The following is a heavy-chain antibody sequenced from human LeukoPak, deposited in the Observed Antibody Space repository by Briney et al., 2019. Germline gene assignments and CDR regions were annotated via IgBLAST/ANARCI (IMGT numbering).Heavy chain of an antibody. Sequence: SVKVSCKASGGTFSSYAISWVRQAPGQGLEWMVGIIPIFGTANYAQKFQGRVTITADESTSTAYMELSSLRSEDTAVYYCARDPPTLWGFFDYWGQGTLVTVSS. CDR1: GGTFSSYA. V-gene: IGHV1-69*01. J-gene: IGHJ4*02. CDR3: ARDPPTLWGFFDY. D-gene: IGHD2-21*01. CDR2: IIPIFGTA.